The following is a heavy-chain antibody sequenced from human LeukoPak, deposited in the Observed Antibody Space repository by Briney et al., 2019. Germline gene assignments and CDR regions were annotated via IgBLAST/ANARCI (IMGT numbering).Heavy chain of an antibody. CDR2: ISYDGSNK. D-gene: IGHD3-9*01. V-gene: IGHV3-30*18. CDR3: AKDVRYFDWSYFDY. Sequence: PGGSLRLSCAASGFTFSSYGMHWVRQAPGKGPEWVAVISYDGSNKYYADSVKGRFTISRDNSKNTLYLQMNSLRAEDTAVYYCAKDVRYFDWSYFDYWGQGTLVTVSS. CDR1: GFTFSSYG. J-gene: IGHJ4*02.